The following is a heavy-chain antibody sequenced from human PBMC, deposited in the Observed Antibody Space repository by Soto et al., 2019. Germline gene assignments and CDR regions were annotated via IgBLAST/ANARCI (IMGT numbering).Heavy chain of an antibody. V-gene: IGHV1-69*02. J-gene: IGHJ4*02. Sequence: QVQLVQSGAEVKKPGSSXKXXXXASGGXFSXYTIXWVXQAPGQGLEWMGRIIPILGIANYAQKFQGRVTITADKSTSTAYMELSSLXSXXXXXXXXXXXXXXXXXDYWGQGTLVTVSS. CDR3: XXXXXXXXXDY. CDR1: GGXFSXYT. CDR2: IIPILGIA.